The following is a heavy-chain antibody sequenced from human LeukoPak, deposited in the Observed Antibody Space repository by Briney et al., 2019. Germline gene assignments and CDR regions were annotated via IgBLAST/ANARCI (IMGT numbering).Heavy chain of an antibody. D-gene: IGHD4-17*01. CDR2: IYSGGST. CDR1: GFTVSSNY. V-gene: IGHV3-53*01. Sequence: WGSLRLSCAASGFTVSSNYMSWVRQAPGKGLEWVSVIYSGGSTYYAASVKRRFTISRDNPKNPLYLQMNSLRAEDTAVYYCARDWADGDYYAFDIWGQGTMVTVSS. CDR3: ARDWADGDYYAFDI. J-gene: IGHJ3*02.